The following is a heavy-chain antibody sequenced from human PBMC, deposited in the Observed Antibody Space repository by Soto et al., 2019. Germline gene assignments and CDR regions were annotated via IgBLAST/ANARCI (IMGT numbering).Heavy chain of an antibody. CDR2: IYYSGST. J-gene: IGHJ6*02. V-gene: IGHV4-39*01. CDR3: ARQAAAGLYYYYYYGMDV. Sequence: QLQLQESGPGLVKPSETLSLTCTVSGGSISSSSYYWGWIRQPPGKGLEWIGSIYYSGSTYYNPSLKSRVTISVDTSKNQFSLKLSSVTAADTAVYYCARQAAAGLYYYYYYGMDVWGQGTTVTVS. CDR1: GGSISSSSYY. D-gene: IGHD6-13*01.